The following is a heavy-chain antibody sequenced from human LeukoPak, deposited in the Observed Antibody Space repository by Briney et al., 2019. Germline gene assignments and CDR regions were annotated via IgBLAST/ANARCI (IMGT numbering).Heavy chain of an antibody. CDR2: ISWNSGSI. CDR1: GFTFDDYA. CDR3: AKDGYYGSGSYYKHFDY. V-gene: IGHV3-9*01. Sequence: GGSLRLSCAASGFTFDDYAMHWVRQAPGKGLEWVSGISWNSGSIGYADSVKGRFTISRDNAKNSLYLQMNSLRAEDTALYYCAKDGYYGSGSYYKHFDYWGQGTLVTVSS. J-gene: IGHJ4*02. D-gene: IGHD3-10*01.